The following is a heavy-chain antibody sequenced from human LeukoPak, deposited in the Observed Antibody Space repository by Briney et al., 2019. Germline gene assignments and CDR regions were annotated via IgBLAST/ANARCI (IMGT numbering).Heavy chain of an antibody. J-gene: IGHJ6*02. CDR2: IYYSGST. Sequence: PSETLSLTCTVSGGSISSYYWSWIRQPPGKGLEWIGSIYYSGSTYYNPSLKSRVTISVDTSKNQFSLKLSSVTAADTAVYYCARDQVYKAGNGDSTYGMDVWGQGTTVTVSS. D-gene: IGHD4-17*01. CDR1: GGSISSYY. V-gene: IGHV4-59*12. CDR3: ARDQVYKAGNGDSTYGMDV.